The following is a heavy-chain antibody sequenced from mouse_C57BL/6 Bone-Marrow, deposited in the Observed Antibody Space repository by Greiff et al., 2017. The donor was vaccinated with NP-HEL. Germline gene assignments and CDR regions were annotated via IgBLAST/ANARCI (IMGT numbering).Heavy chain of an antibody. Sequence: QVHVKQPGAELVRPGTSVKLSCKASGYTFTSYWMHWVKQRPGQGLEWIGVIDPSDSYTNYNQKFKGKATLTVDTSSSTAYMQLSSLTSEDSAVYYCAREGLLLFAYWGQGTLVTVSA. J-gene: IGHJ3*01. CDR3: AREGLLLFAY. CDR2: IDPSDSYT. D-gene: IGHD1-1*01. V-gene: IGHV1-59*01. CDR1: GYTFTSYW.